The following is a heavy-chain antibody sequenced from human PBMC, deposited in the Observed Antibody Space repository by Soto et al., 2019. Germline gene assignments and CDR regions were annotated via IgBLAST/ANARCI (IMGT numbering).Heavy chain of an antibody. D-gene: IGHD2-2*01. CDR3: ARDLRDSVVVGSMDV. J-gene: IGHJ6*02. CDR2: ISSSSSYI. V-gene: IGHV3-21*01. Sequence: EVQLVESGGGLVKPGGSLRLSCAASGFTFSSYSMNWVRQAPGKGLEWVSSISSSSSYIYYADSVKGRLTISRDKAKNSLYLQMNSLRAEDTAVYYCARDLRDSVVVGSMDVWGQGTTVTVSS. CDR1: GFTFSSYS.